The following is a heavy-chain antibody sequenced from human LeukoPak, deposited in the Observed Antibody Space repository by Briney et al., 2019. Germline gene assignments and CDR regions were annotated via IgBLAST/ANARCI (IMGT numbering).Heavy chain of an antibody. CDR2: IYTSGST. V-gene: IGHV4-61*02. CDR1: GDSISSGNFY. J-gene: IGHJ3*02. CDR3: ARGPYSYDSSGAFDI. Sequence: SETLSLTCTVSGDSISSGNFYWSWIRQPAGKGLEWIGRIYTSGSTNYNPSLKSRVTISVDTSKNQFSLKLSSVTAADTAVYFCARGPYSYDSSGAFDIWGQGTMVTVSS. D-gene: IGHD3-22*01.